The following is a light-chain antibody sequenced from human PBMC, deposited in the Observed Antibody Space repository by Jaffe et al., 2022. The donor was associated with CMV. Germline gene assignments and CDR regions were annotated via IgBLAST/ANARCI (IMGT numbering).Light chain of an antibody. CDR3: LLSYSGARTLWV. J-gene: IGLJ3*02. Sequence: QAVVTQEPSLTVSPGGTVTLTCGSSTGAVTSGHYPYWFQQKPGQAPRTLIYDTSNKHSWTPARFSGSLLGGKAALTLSGAQPEDEAEYYCLLSYSGARTLWVFGGGTKLTVL. CDR2: DTS. V-gene: IGLV7-46*01. CDR1: TGAVTSGHY.